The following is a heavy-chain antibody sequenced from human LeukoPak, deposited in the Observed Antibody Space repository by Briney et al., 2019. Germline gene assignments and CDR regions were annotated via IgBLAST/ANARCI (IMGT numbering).Heavy chain of an antibody. J-gene: IGHJ4*02. CDR1: GGTFSSYA. CDR3: ARDGTGTNILFGL. CDR2: IIPIFGTA. D-gene: IGHD1-7*01. V-gene: IGHV1-69*05. Sequence: GASVKVSCKASGGTFSSYAISWVRQAPGQGLEWMGGIIPIFGTANYAQKFQGRVTITTDESTSTAYTELSSLRSEDTAVYYCARDGTGTNILFGLWGQGTLVTVSS.